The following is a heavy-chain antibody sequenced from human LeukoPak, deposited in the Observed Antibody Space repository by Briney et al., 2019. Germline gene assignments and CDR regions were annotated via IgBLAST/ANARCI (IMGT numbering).Heavy chain of an antibody. Sequence: GASVKVSCKASGYTFTSYGISWVRQAPGQGLEWMGGIIPIFGTANYAQKFQGRVTITADKSTSTAYMELSSLRSEDTAVYYCARSAVAAPYGFYYYYYMDVWGKGTTVTVSS. D-gene: IGHD6-19*01. CDR3: ARSAVAAPYGFYYYYYMDV. J-gene: IGHJ6*03. V-gene: IGHV1-69*06. CDR1: GYTFTSYG. CDR2: IIPIFGTA.